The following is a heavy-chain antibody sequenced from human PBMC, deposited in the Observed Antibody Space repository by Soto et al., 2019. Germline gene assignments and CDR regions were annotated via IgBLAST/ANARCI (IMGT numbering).Heavy chain of an antibody. J-gene: IGHJ4*02. CDR2: ISAYNGNT. D-gene: IGHD6-19*01. CDR1: GYTFTSYG. V-gene: IGHV1-18*01. Sequence: GASVKVSCKASGYTFTSYGISWVRQAPGQGLEWMGWISAYNGNTNYAQKLQGRVTMTTDTSTSTAYMELRSLRSDDTAVYYCARLRSSGWYMGGYYFDYWGQGTLVTVSS. CDR3: ARLRSSGWYMGGYYFDY.